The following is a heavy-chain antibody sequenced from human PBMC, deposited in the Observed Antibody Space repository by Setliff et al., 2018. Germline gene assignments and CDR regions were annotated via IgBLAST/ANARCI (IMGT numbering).Heavy chain of an antibody. D-gene: IGHD6-13*01. V-gene: IGHV4-39*07. CDR3: ARVAAYSSSWYNYYYGMDV. CDR1: GGSISSSSYY. Sequence: PSETRSLTCAVSGGSISSSSYYWGRIRQPPGKGLEWIGSIYYSGSTYYNPSLKSPFTISVDTSKNQFSLKLSSVTAADTAVYYCARVAAYSSSWYNYYYGMDVWGQGTTVTVSS. CDR2: IYYSGST. J-gene: IGHJ6*02.